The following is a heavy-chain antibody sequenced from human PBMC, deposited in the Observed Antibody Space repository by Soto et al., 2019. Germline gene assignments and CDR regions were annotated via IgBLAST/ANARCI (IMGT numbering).Heavy chain of an antibody. V-gene: IGHV3-9*01. CDR2: ISWNSGSI. Sequence: EVQLVESGGGLVQPGRSLRLSCAASGFTFDDYAMHWVRQAPGKGLEGVSGISWNSGSIGYADSVKGRFTISRDNAKNSLYLQMNSLRAEDTALYYGAKGQYLTTVTYFDYWGQGTLVTVSS. D-gene: IGHD4-17*01. CDR1: GFTFDDYA. CDR3: AKGQYLTTVTYFDY. J-gene: IGHJ4*02.